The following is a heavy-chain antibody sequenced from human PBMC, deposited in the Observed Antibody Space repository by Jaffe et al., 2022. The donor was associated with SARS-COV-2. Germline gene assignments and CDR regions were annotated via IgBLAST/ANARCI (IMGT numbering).Heavy chain of an antibody. CDR3: ARDHTYYDYVWGSYRYPVRYFDY. D-gene: IGHD3-16*02. V-gene: IGHV4-59*01. CDR2: IYYSGST. CDR1: GGSISSYY. J-gene: IGHJ4*02. Sequence: QVQLQESGPGLVKPSETLSLTCTVSGGSISSYYWSWIRQPPGKGLEWIGYIYYSGSTNYNPSLKSRVTISVDTSKNQFSLKLSSVTAADTAVYYCARDHTYYDYVWGSYRYPVRYFDYWGQGTLVTVSS.